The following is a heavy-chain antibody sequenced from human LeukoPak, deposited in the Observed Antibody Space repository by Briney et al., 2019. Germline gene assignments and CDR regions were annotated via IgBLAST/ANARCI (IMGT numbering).Heavy chain of an antibody. CDR1: GGSFSGYY. CDR3: ARHASSSWYVHYYYMDV. V-gene: IGHV4-34*01. D-gene: IGHD6-13*01. J-gene: IGHJ6*03. Sequence: SETLSLTCAVYGGSFSGYYWSWIRQPPGKGLEWIGEINHSGSTNYNPSLKSRVTISVDTSKNQFSLKLSSVTAADTAVYYCARHASSSWYVHYYYMDVWGKGTTVTISS. CDR2: INHSGST.